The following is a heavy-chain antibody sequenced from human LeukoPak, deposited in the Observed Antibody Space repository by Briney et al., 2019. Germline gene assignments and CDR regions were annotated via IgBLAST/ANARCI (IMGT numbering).Heavy chain of an antibody. CDR1: GFIFNNYG. D-gene: IGHD3-22*01. Sequence: QPGGSLRLSCAASGFIFNNYGLVWVRQAPGKGLEWVSAISNDGGGTTYADFVKGRFSVSRDNSKNTLFLQMNSLRAEDTALYYCAYGSSGHFFDLWGQGTPVTVSS. CDR2: ISNDGGGT. V-gene: IGHV3-23*01. CDR3: AYGSSGHFFDL. J-gene: IGHJ4*02.